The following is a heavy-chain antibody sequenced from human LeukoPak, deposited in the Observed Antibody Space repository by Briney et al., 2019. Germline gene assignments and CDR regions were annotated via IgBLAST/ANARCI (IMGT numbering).Heavy chain of an antibody. CDR2: IHYSGST. D-gene: IGHD2-2*01. V-gene: IGHV4-39*01. CDR3: AGQYCSGTSCYLDY. CDR1: GGSISSSSYY. J-gene: IGHJ4*02. Sequence: SETLSLTCTVSGGSISSSSYYWDWIRPPPGKGLEWIGSIHYSGSTYYNPSLKSRVSIFVDTSKSQFSLKLSSVTAADTALYYCAGQYCSGTSCYLDYWGRGTLVTVSS.